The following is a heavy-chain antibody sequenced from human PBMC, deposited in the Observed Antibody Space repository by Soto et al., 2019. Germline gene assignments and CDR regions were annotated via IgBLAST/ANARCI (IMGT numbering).Heavy chain of an antibody. CDR3: ARVHFGIVVLQHHYLDY. CDR1: GDSISNGGYC. V-gene: IGHV4-31*03. J-gene: IGHJ4*02. CDR2: ICYIGST. D-gene: IGHD3-22*01. Sequence: SETLSLTCTVSGDSISNGGYCWSWIRQLPGKGLEWIGYICYIGSTYYNPSLKSRVTISEDTSKDQFSLKLSSVTAADTAVDYCARVHFGIVVLQHHYLDYFGQGTLVTVSS.